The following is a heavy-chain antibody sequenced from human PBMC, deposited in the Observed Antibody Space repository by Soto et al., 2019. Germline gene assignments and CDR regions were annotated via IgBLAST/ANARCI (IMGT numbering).Heavy chain of an antibody. CDR3: ARETLYYDSSGYYPDDAFDI. Sequence: SVKVSCKASGGTFSSYAISWVRQAPGQGLEWMGGIIPIFGTANYAQKFQGRVTITADESTSTAYMELSSLRSEDTAVYYCARETLYYDSSGYYPDDAFDIWGQGIMVTVSS. CDR2: IIPIFGTA. J-gene: IGHJ3*02. V-gene: IGHV1-69*13. D-gene: IGHD3-22*01. CDR1: GGTFSSYA.